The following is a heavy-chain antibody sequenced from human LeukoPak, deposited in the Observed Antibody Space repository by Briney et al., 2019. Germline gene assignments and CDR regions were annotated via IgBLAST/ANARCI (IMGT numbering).Heavy chain of an antibody. J-gene: IGHJ4*02. D-gene: IGHD3-10*01. Sequence: GGSLRLPCAASGFTFSSYAMHWVRQAPGKGLEWVAVISYDGSNKYYADSVKGRFTISRDNSKNTLYLQMNSLRAEDTAVYYCARVTRLWFGELYPPDYWGQGTLVTVSS. V-gene: IGHV3-30-3*01. CDR2: ISYDGSNK. CDR3: ARVTRLWFGELYPPDY. CDR1: GFTFSSYA.